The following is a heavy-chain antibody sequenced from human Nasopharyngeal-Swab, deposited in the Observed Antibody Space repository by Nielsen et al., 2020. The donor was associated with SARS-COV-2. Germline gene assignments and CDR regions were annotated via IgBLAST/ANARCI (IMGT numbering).Heavy chain of an antibody. CDR3: ARDVTVTTNYYYYYGMDV. CDR2: INPSGGST. J-gene: IGHJ6*02. D-gene: IGHD4-17*01. Sequence: ASVKVSCKASGYTFTSYYMHWVRQAPGQGLEWMGIINPSGGSTSYAQKFQGRVTMTRDTSTSTVYMEPSSLRSEDTAVYYCARDVTVTTNYYYYYGMDVWGQGTTVTVSS. CDR1: GYTFTSYY. V-gene: IGHV1-46*01.